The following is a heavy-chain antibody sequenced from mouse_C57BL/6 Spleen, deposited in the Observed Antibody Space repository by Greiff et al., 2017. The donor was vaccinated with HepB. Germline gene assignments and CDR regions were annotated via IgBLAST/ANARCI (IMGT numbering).Heavy chain of an antibody. Sequence: EVQLQQSGAELVKPGASVKLSCTASGFNIKDYYMHWVKQRTEQGLEWIGRIDPEDGETKYAPKFQGKATITADTSSNTAYLQLSSLTSEDTADDYWARSGAITTVVGRFDVWGTGTTVTVSS. D-gene: IGHD1-1*01. V-gene: IGHV14-2*01. J-gene: IGHJ1*03. CDR3: ARSGAITTVVGRFDV. CDR2: IDPEDGET. CDR1: GFNIKDYY.